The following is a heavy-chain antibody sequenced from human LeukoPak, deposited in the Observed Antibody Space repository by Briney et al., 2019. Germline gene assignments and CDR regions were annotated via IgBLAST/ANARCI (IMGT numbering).Heavy chain of an antibody. CDR1: GFTVSSNY. V-gene: IGHV3-53*01. J-gene: IGHJ3*02. CDR2: IYSGGST. CDR3: ARAPYYYGSGSHAFDI. D-gene: IGHD3-10*01. Sequence: GGSLRLSCAASGFTVSSNYMSWVRQAPGKGPEWVSVIYSGGSTYYADSVKGRFTISRDNSKNTLYLQMNSLRAEDTAVYYCARAPYYYGSGSHAFDIWGQGTMVTVSS.